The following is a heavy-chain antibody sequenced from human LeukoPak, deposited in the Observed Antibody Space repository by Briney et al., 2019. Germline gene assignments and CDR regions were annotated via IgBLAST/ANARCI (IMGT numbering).Heavy chain of an antibody. V-gene: IGHV3-11*01. D-gene: IGHD2-2*01. CDR3: ARRPIVRRGGAAASSWDNWFDP. Sequence: PGGSLRLSCAASGFTFSDYYMSWIRQAPGKGLEWVSYISSSGSTIYYADSVKGRFTISRDNAKNSLYLQMNSLRAEDTAVYYCARRPIVRRGGAAASSWDNWFDPWGQGTLVTVSS. J-gene: IGHJ5*02. CDR2: ISSSGSTI. CDR1: GFTFSDYY.